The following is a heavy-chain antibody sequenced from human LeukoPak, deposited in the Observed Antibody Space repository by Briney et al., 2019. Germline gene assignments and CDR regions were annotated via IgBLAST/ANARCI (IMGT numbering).Heavy chain of an antibody. V-gene: IGHV3-74*01. J-gene: IGHJ3*02. CDR1: GFIFSRYW. CDR3: ATLTHYDSRSFAFDI. CDR2: INPDGTTT. Sequence: GGSLRLSCAASGFIFSRYWLYWVRQAPGKGLVWVSHINPDGTTTNYGDFVKGRFTISRDNAKKTVYLQMSSLRAEDTALYYCATLTHYDSRSFAFDIWGQGTMVTVSS. D-gene: IGHD3-22*01.